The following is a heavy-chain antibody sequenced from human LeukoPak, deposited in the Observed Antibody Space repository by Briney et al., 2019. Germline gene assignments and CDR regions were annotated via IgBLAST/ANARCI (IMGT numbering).Heavy chain of an antibody. V-gene: IGHV4-39*07. CDR2: IYRTGST. CDR1: GGSISSSSYY. Sequence: SETLSLTCTVSGGSISSSSYYWGWICQPPGKGLEWIGSIYRTGSTYYNPSLKSRVTISVDTSKNQFSLKLSSVTAADTAVYYCARVRGSSWLCGYWGQGTLVTVSS. J-gene: IGHJ4*02. D-gene: IGHD6-13*01. CDR3: ARVRGSSWLCGY.